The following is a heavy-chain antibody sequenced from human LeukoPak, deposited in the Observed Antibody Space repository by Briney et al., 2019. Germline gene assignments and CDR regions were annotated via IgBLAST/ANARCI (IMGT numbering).Heavy chain of an antibody. CDR2: IRTDESNE. D-gene: IGHD2-15*01. Sequence: GGSLRLSCVASGFTFSTYGMHWVRQAPGKGLEWVAFIRTDESNESYADSVKGRFTISRDNSKNTLYLQMNSLRAEDTAVYYCAKAPGGYCSGGSCYSFPYWGQGTLVTVSS. CDR1: GFTFSTYG. V-gene: IGHV3-30*02. CDR3: AKAPGGYCSGGSCYSFPY. J-gene: IGHJ4*02.